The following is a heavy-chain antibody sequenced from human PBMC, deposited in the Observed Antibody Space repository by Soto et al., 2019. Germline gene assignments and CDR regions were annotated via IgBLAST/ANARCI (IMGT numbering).Heavy chain of an antibody. V-gene: IGHV3-74*01. CDR2: INGDGSAS. Sequence: EVQLVESGGGLVQPGGSLRLSCAVSGFTFSADWMHWVRQAPGKGLVWVSRINGDGSASNYADSVKGRFTISRDNAKNTLFLQMTSLRAEDKAVYYCARGRRGAYHFDYWGQGTLVTASS. J-gene: IGHJ4*02. CDR1: GFTFSADW. D-gene: IGHD1-26*01. CDR3: ARGRRGAYHFDY.